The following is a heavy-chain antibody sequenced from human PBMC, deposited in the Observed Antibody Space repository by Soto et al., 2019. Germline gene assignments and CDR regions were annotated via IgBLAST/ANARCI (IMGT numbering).Heavy chain of an antibody. D-gene: IGHD6-19*01. CDR1: GGSISSSSYY. CDR2: IYYSGST. V-gene: IGHV4-39*01. Sequence: SETLSLTCTVSGGSISSSSYYWGWIRQPPGKGLEWIGSIYYSGSTYYNPSLKSRVTISVDTSKNQFSLKLGSVTAADTAVYYCARSGIAVAGYTPYYFDYWGQGTLVTVSS. CDR3: ARSGIAVAGYTPYYFDY. J-gene: IGHJ4*02.